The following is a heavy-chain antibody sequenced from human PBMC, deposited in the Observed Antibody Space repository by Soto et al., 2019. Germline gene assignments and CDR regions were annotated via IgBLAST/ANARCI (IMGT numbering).Heavy chain of an antibody. J-gene: IGHJ6*02. Sequence: QVQLQESGPGLVKPSETLSITCTVSGGSITNYYCSWFRQLPGKGLEGIGYIQSNGYSAYNLSLKRRVTMSMDASKTHFSLMVASVTATDTAVYYCARHGCGPRHGLVDVWGQGTTVIVSS. CDR3: ARHGCGPRHGLVDV. V-gene: IGHV4-59*08. CDR1: GGSITNYY. CDR2: IQSNGYS.